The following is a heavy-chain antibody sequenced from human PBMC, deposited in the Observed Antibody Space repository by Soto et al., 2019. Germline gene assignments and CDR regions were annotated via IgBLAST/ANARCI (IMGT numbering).Heavy chain of an antibody. D-gene: IGHD4-4*01. Sequence: GGSLRLSCAASGFTFSSYGMHWVRQAPGKGLEWVAVIWYDGSNKYYADSVKGRFTISRDNSKNTLYLQMNSLRAEDTAVYYCASTVDPYYYYYYYMDVWGKGTTVTVSS. V-gene: IGHV3-33*01. CDR1: GFTFSSYG. CDR3: ASTVDPYYYYYYYMDV. J-gene: IGHJ6*03. CDR2: IWYDGSNK.